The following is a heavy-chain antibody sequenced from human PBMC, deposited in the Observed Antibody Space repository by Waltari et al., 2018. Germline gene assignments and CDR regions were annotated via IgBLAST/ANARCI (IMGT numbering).Heavy chain of an antibody. Sequence: QVQLVQSGAEVKKPGASVKVSCKASGYTFTSYGISWVRQAPGQGLEWMGWISAYNGNTNYAQKLQGRVTMTPDTSTSTAYMELRSLRSDDTAVYYCARDTYYYDSSGYYSFDYWGQGTLVTVSS. J-gene: IGHJ4*02. CDR2: ISAYNGNT. D-gene: IGHD3-22*01. CDR1: GYTFTSYG. V-gene: IGHV1-18*01. CDR3: ARDTYYYDSSGYYSFDY.